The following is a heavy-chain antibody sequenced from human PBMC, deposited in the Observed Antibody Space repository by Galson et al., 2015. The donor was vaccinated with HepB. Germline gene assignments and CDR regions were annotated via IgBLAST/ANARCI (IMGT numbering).Heavy chain of an antibody. J-gene: IGHJ4*02. CDR2: IYPGDSET. CDR1: GPSFNTYW. D-gene: IGHD3-10*01. V-gene: IGHV5-51*03. Sequence: QSGAEVKKPGESLKISCRGLGPSFNTYWIAWVPQMPGKGRGKLGFIYPGDSETKNTRSSKGQAPFSADTSIRPVYLQWSSLKASDTAMYYCARRSDGFGEIFFDYWGQGTLATVSS. CDR3: ARRSDGFGEIFFDY.